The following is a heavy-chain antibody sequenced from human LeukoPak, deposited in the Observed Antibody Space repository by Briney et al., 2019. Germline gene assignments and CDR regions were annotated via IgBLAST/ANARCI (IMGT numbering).Heavy chain of an antibody. Sequence: ASVKVSCKTSGYTFTNYGMHWVRQAPRQSPEWMGWINTGDGNTKSSQKFQDRVTLTRDTSASTAYMELNSLNSEDTAVYYCARVPLSDASGLYHPHWGQGTLVTVSS. V-gene: IGHV1-3*04. CDR2: INTGDGNT. D-gene: IGHD1-26*01. J-gene: IGHJ1*01. CDR3: ARVPLSDASGLYHPH. CDR1: GYTFTNYG.